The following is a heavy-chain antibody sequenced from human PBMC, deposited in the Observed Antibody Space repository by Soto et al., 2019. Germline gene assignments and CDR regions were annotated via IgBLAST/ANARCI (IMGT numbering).Heavy chain of an antibody. J-gene: IGHJ5*02. CDR1: GGSISSSSYY. Sequence: QLQLQESGPGLVKPSETLSLTCTVSGGSISSSSYYWGWIRQPPGKGLEWIGSIYYSGSTYYNPSLKSRVTISVDTSKNQFSLKLSSVTAADTAVYYCARRGIVVVVAATDWFDPWGQGTLVTVSS. D-gene: IGHD2-15*01. CDR3: ARRGIVVVVAATDWFDP. V-gene: IGHV4-39*01. CDR2: IYYSGST.